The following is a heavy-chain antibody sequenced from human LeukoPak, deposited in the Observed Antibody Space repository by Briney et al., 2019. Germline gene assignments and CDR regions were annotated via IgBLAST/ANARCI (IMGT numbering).Heavy chain of an antibody. CDR2: IFYRGST. CDR1: GGSISSYY. Sequence: SSETLSLTCTVSGGSISSYYWSWIRQPPGKGLEWIGYIFYRGSTNYNPSLKSRVTISVDTSKNQFSLKLSSVTAADTAMYYCARLYTTGDGGDYFDYWGQGTLVTVSS. CDR3: ARLYTTGDGGDYFDY. D-gene: IGHD7-27*01. V-gene: IGHV4-59*08. J-gene: IGHJ4*02.